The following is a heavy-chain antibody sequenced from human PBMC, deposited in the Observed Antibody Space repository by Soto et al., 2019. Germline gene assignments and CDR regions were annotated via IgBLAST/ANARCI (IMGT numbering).Heavy chain of an antibody. CDR1: GFPFSSYA. CDR3: AKVHGSGSYNNFPDY. J-gene: IGHJ4*02. Sequence: EVQLLESGGGLVQPGGSLGLSCAASGFPFSSYAMSWVRQAPGKGLEWVSLISGSGGSTYYADTVKGRFTISRDNSRDTLYLQMSSLSAEDTAVYYSAKVHGSGSYNNFPDYWGQGTLVTVSS. D-gene: IGHD3-10*01. V-gene: IGHV3-23*01. CDR2: ISGSGGST.